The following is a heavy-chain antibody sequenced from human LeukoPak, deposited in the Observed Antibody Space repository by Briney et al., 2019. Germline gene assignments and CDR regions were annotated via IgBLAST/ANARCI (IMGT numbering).Heavy chain of an antibody. J-gene: IGHJ4*02. V-gene: IGHV1-2*02. CDR1: GYTFTGYY. CDR3: ARVKFLEWLSPFDY. Sequence: ASVKVSCKASGYTFTGYYMHWVRQAPGQGLEWMGWINPNSGGTNYAQKFQGRVTMTRDTSISTAYMELSRLRSDDTAVYYSARVKFLEWLSPFDYWGQGTLVTVSS. CDR2: INPNSGGT. D-gene: IGHD3-3*01.